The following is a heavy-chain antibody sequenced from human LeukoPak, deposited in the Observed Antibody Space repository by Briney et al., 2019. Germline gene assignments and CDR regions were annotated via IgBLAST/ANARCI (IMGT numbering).Heavy chain of an antibody. Sequence: PGGSLRLSCAASGFTFSSYGMHWVRQAPGKGLEWVAVIWYDGSNEYYADSVKGRSTISRDNSRNTLYLQMNSLRAEDTAVYYCARSSSGTMLRGKDYWGQGTLVTVSS. CDR1: GFTFSSYG. CDR2: IWYDGSNE. V-gene: IGHV3-33*01. J-gene: IGHJ4*02. CDR3: ARSSSGTMLRGKDY. D-gene: IGHD3-10*01.